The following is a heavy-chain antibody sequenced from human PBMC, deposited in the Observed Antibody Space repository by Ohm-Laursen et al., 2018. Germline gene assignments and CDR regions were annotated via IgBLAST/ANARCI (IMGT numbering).Heavy chain of an antibody. CDR3: AKETGVGSYPDY. V-gene: IGHV3-30*18. CDR1: GFTFSSYG. J-gene: IGHJ4*02. CDR2: ISYDGSNK. Sequence: SLRLSCSAAGFTFSSYGMHWVRQAPGKGLEWVAVISYDGSNKYYADSVKGRFTISRDNSKNTLYLQMNSLRAEDTAVYYCAKETGVGSYPDYWGQGTLVTVSS. D-gene: IGHD1-26*01.